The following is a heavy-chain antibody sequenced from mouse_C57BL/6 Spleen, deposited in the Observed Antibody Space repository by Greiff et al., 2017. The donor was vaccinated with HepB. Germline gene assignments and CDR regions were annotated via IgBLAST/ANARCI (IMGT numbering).Heavy chain of an antibody. Sequence: EVQRVESEGGLVQPGSSMKLSCTASGFTFSDYYMAWVRQVPEKGLEWVANINYDGSSTYYLDSLKSRFIISRDNAKNILYLQMSSLKSEDTATYYCARDRGDYYDWYFDVWGTGTTVTVSS. CDR2: INYDGSST. CDR1: GFTFSDYY. D-gene: IGHD1-1*01. CDR3: ARDRGDYYDWYFDV. J-gene: IGHJ1*03. V-gene: IGHV5-16*01.